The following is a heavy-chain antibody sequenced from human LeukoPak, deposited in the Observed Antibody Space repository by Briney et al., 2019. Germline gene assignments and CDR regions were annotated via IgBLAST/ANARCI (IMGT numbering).Heavy chain of an antibody. Sequence: SETLSHTCTVSGGSISSYYWSWIRQPPGKGLEWIGYIYYSGSTNYNPSLKSRVTISVDTSKNQFSLKLSSVTAADTAVYYCAREYSSGWSVNAFDIWGQGTMVTVSS. CDR1: GGSISSYY. D-gene: IGHD6-19*01. J-gene: IGHJ3*02. V-gene: IGHV4-59*01. CDR2: IYYSGST. CDR3: AREYSSGWSVNAFDI.